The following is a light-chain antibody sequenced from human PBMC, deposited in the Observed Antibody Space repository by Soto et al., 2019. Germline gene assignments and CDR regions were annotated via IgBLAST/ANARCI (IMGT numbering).Light chain of an antibody. J-gene: IGKJ1*01. Sequence: AIQLTQSPSSLSASVGDRVTITCRASQGISSALAWYQQKPGKAPKLLIYDASSLESGVPSRFSGSGSGTDFTLTISSLQPEDFATYYCQQFNSYWGWTFGQGTKVDIK. CDR3: QQFNSYWGWT. V-gene: IGKV1-13*02. CDR2: DAS. CDR1: QGISSA.